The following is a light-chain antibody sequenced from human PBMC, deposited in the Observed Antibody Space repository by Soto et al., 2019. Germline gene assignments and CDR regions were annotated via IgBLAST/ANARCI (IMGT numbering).Light chain of an antibody. V-gene: IGLV1-40*01. CDR2: GNT. J-gene: IGLJ3*02. CDR1: NSNIGAGYD. CDR3: ETWDTNLSAVV. Sequence: QSVLTQPPSVSGAPGQRVTISCTGSNSNIGAGYDAHWYQHLPGTAPKLLIYGNTNRPSGVPDRFSGSKSGTSASLAITGLQAEDEADYYCETWDTNLSAVVFGGGTKLTVL.